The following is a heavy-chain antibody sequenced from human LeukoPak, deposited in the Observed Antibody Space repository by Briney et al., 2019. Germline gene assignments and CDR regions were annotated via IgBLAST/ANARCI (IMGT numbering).Heavy chain of an antibody. CDR2: IYTSGST. D-gene: IGHD3-9*01. J-gene: IGHJ3*02. Sequence: SETLSLTCTVSGGSISSGSYYWSWIRQPAGKGLEWIGRIYTSGSTNYNPSLKSRVTISVDTSKNQFSLKLSSVTAADTAVYYCASGLRYRTYDAFDIWGQGTMVTVSS. CDR1: GGSISSGSYY. CDR3: ASGLRYRTYDAFDI. V-gene: IGHV4-61*02.